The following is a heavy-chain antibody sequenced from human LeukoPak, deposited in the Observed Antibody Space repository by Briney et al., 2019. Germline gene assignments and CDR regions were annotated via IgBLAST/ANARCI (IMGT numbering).Heavy chain of an antibody. J-gene: IGHJ5*02. D-gene: IGHD2-15*01. Sequence: ASVKVSCKASGYTFTDYYVHWVRQAPGQGLEWMGWINPNSGGTNYAQKFQGRVTMTRDTSVSTAYMELSGLTSDDTAVYYCARSGVVVAATVNGDWFDPWGQGTPVTVSS. CDR3: ARSGVVVAATVNGDWFDP. CDR1: GYTFTDYY. CDR2: INPNSGGT. V-gene: IGHV1-2*02.